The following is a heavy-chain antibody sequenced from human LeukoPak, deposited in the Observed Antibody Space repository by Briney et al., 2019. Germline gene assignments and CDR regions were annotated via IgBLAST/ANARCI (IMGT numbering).Heavy chain of an antibody. CDR2: INHSGST. CDR1: GGSFSGYY. J-gene: IGHJ4*02. CDR3: ARGGGRHQRYFDY. D-gene: IGHD4-23*01. Sequence: PSETLSLTCAVYGGSFSGYYWSWIRQPPGKGLEWIGEINHSGSTNYNPSLKSRVTISVDTSKNQFSLKLSSVTAADTAVYYCARGGGRHQRYFDYWGQGTLVTVSS. V-gene: IGHV4-34*01.